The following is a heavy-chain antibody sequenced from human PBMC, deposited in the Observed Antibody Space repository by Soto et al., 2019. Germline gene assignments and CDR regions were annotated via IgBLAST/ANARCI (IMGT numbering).Heavy chain of an antibody. D-gene: IGHD3-10*01. Sequence: QVQLQESGPGLVKPSETLSLTCTVSGGSISSYYWSWIRQPPGKGLEWIGYIYYSGSTNYNHSLKSLVTVSVDTSKNQFSLKLNSMTAADTAVYYCARHNYGSGSTYFDYWGQGTLVTVSS. J-gene: IGHJ4*02. V-gene: IGHV4-59*08. CDR2: IYYSGST. CDR1: GGSISSYY. CDR3: ARHNYGSGSTYFDY.